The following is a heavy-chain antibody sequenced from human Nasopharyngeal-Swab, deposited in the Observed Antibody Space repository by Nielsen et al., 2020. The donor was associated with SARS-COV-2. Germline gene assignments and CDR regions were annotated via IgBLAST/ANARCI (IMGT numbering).Heavy chain of an antibody. CDR3: ARDRFSSGKDP. V-gene: IGHV4-34*01. CDR2: INHSGST. D-gene: IGHD3-22*01. Sequence: WIRQPPGKGLEWIGEINHSGSTNYNPSLKSRVIISVDTSKNQFSLKLSSVTAADTAVYYCARDRFSSGKDPWGQGTLVTVSS. J-gene: IGHJ5*02.